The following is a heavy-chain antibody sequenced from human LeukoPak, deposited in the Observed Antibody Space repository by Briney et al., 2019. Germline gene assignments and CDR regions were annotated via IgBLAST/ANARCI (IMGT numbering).Heavy chain of an antibody. CDR2: ISGSGGST. Sequence: GGSLRLSCAASGFTFSTYAMSWVRQAPGKGLEWVSAISGSGGSTYYADSLKGRFTISRDNSKSTLYLQMNSLRAEDTAVYYCAKDLTVTSYYYYYDMDVWGQGTTVTVSS. J-gene: IGHJ6*02. V-gene: IGHV3-23*01. CDR1: GFTFSTYA. D-gene: IGHD4-17*01. CDR3: AKDLTVTSYYYYYDMDV.